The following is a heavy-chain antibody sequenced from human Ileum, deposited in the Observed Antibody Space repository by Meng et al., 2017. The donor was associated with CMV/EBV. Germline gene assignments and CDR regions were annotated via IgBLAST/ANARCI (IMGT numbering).Heavy chain of an antibody. J-gene: IGHJ6*02. CDR3: ARDRGAVAGDHYYYYYGMDV. V-gene: IGHV4-4*02. CDR2: IYYSGST. Sequence: SETLSLTCAVFGDSISSNKWWSWVRQSPGKGLEWIGSIYYSGSTYYNPSLKSRVTISVDTSKNQFSLKLSSVTAADTAVYYCARDRGAVAGDHYYYYYGMDVWGQGTTVTVSS. CDR1: GDSISSNKW. D-gene: IGHD6-19*01.